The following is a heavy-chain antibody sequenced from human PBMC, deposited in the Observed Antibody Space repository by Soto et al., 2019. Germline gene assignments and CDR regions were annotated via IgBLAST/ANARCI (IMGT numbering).Heavy chain of an antibody. Sequence: EVQLLESGGGLVQPGGSLRLSCAASGFTFSIYVMSWVRQAPGKGLEWVSTISSGGDTTYYADSVKGRFTISRDNSKNTLYLQMNSLRAEDTAIYYCTKIMITNFDINFDSWGQGTLVTVSS. CDR2: ISSGGDTT. CDR1: GFTFSIYV. D-gene: IGHD3-16*01. J-gene: IGHJ4*02. V-gene: IGHV3-23*01. CDR3: TKIMITNFDINFDS.